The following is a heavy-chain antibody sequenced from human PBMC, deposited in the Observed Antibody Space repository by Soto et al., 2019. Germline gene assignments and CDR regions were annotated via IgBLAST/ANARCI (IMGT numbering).Heavy chain of an antibody. Sequence: QVQLVQSGAEVKKPGASVKVSCKASGYTFTSYGISWVRQAPGQGLEWRGWISAYNGNTNYAKKLQGRVTMTTDTSTSTAYMELRSLRSDDTAVYYCARDCGPPRFWSGQGDWFDPWGQGTLVTVSS. CDR2: ISAYNGNT. J-gene: IGHJ5*02. CDR3: ARDCGPPRFWSGQGDWFDP. D-gene: IGHD3-3*01. CDR1: GYTFTSYG. V-gene: IGHV1-18*04.